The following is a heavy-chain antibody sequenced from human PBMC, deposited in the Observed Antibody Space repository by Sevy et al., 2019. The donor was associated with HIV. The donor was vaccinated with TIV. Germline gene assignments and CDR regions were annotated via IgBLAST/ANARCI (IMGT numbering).Heavy chain of an antibody. CDR2: NSHSGST. CDR1: GGSITSSNW. Sequence: SETLSLTCVVSGGSITSSNWWSWFRQPPGKGLEWIGENSHSGSTNYNPSLNTRVTISMDKSNNRFSLRLTSVTAADTADYYCARELSTPNFDFWGQGALVTVSS. J-gene: IGHJ4*02. V-gene: IGHV4-4*02. D-gene: IGHD2-15*01. CDR3: ARELSTPNFDF.